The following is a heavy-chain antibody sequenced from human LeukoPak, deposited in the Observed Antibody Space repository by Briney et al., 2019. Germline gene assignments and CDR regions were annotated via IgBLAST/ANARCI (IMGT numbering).Heavy chain of an antibody. J-gene: IGHJ4*02. CDR2: IIPIFGTA. Sequence: SVKVSCKASGGTVSSYAISWVRQAPGQGLEWMGGIIPIFGTANYAQKFQGRVTITADESTSTAYMELSSLRSEDTAVYYCARDAGGTANGYSGSTAYWGQGTLVTVSS. D-gene: IGHD5-12*01. CDR3: ARDAGGTANGYSGSTAY. CDR1: GGTVSSYA. V-gene: IGHV1-69*13.